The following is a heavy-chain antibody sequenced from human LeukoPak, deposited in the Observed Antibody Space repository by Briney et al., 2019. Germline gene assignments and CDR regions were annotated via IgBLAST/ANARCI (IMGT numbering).Heavy chain of an antibody. V-gene: IGHV3-33*01. CDR2: IWYDGTDK. CDR3: ARSGSTYYYGMDV. J-gene: IGHJ6*02. CDR1: GFTFSSYG. D-gene: IGHD3-10*01. Sequence: GRSLRLTCAASGFTFSSYGMHWVRQGPGKGLEWVTFIWYDGTDKNYADSVKGRFTISRDNSKNTLYLQMNSLRAEDTAVYSCARSGSTYYYGMDVWGQGTTVTVSS.